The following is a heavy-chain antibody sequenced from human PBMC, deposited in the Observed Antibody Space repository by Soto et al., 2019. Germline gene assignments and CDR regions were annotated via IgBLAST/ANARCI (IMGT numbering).Heavy chain of an antibody. J-gene: IGHJ5*02. CDR1: GGSISSYY. CDR2: IYYSGST. Sequence: PSETLSLTCTVSGGSISSYYWSWIRQPPGKGLEWIGYIYYSGSTNYNPSLKSRVTISVDTSKNQFSLKLSSVTAADTAVDYCAKGGSNWFDPWGQGTLVTVSS. CDR3: AKGGSNWFDP. V-gene: IGHV4-59*01. D-gene: IGHD3-10*01.